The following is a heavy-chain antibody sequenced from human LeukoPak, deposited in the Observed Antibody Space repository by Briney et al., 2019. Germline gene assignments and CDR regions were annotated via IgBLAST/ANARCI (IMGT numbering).Heavy chain of an antibody. CDR2: IYYSGST. J-gene: IGHJ4*02. Sequence: SETLSLTCTVSGGSISSSSYYWGWIRQPPGKGLEWIGSIYYSGSTYYNPSLKSRVTISVDTSKNQFSLKLSSVTAADTAVYYCARLGRDGYSRAIDYWGQGTLVTVSS. D-gene: IGHD5-24*01. CDR1: GGSISSSSYY. CDR3: ARLGRDGYSRAIDY. V-gene: IGHV4-39*01.